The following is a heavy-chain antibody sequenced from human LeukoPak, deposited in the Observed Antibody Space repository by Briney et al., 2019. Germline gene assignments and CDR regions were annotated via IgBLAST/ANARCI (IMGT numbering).Heavy chain of an antibody. V-gene: IGHV4-61*01. CDR1: GVSVTIDNYY. CDR3: ASPGYCSSTSCYPYYFDY. D-gene: IGHD2-2*01. J-gene: IGHJ4*02. CDR2: VYYSGST. Sequence: SSDTLSLICAVPGVSVTIDNYYWPWIRPAPRKGLEWVGYVYYSGSTNYNPSLKGRVTISVDTSKNQFSLKLSSVTAADTAVYYCASPGYCSSTSCYPYYFDYWGQGTLVTGSS.